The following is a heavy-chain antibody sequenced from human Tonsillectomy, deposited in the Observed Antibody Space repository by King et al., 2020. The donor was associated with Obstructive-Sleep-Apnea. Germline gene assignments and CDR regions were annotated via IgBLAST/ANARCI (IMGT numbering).Heavy chain of an antibody. CDR2: LWYDGSNK. Sequence: VQLVESGGGVVQPGRSLRLSCAASGFTFSSYGMHWVRQAPGKGLEWVAVLWYDGSNKYYADSVKGRFTISRDNSKNTLYLQMNSLRAEDTAVYYCARDPFGESPACDYWGQGTLVTVSS. CDR3: ARDPFGESPACDY. D-gene: IGHD3-10*01. V-gene: IGHV3-33*01. CDR1: GFTFSSYG. J-gene: IGHJ4*02.